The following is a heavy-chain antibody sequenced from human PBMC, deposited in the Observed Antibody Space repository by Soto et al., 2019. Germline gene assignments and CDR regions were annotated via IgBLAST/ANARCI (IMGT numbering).Heavy chain of an antibody. CDR2: ISAYNGNT. D-gene: IGHD2-2*01. CDR1: GYTFTSYV. CDR3: ARDLGCSSTRCCDAGYYYYMDG. V-gene: IGHV1-18*01. Sequence: ASMNGSCKASGYTFTSYVISWVRQAPGQGLEWMGWISAYNGNTNYAQKLPGRVTMTTEIWTSEAYREVWSLCSDDKGVYYCARDLGCSSTRCCDAGYYYYMDGWGKGTRVTVCS. J-gene: IGHJ6*03.